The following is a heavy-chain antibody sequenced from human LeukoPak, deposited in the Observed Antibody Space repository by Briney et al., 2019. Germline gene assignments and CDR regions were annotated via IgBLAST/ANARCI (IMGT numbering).Heavy chain of an antibody. CDR3: TRDPYSGSYGSFDY. Sequence: GGSLRLSCAASGFTFSSYAMSWVRQAPGKGLEWVANIKQDGTETVYVDSVKGRFTISRDNAKNSLYLQLNNLRAEDTAVYYCTRDPYSGSYGSFDYWGHGTLLTVSS. J-gene: IGHJ4*01. CDR1: GFTFSSYA. D-gene: IGHD1-26*01. CDR2: IKQDGTET. V-gene: IGHV3-7*01.